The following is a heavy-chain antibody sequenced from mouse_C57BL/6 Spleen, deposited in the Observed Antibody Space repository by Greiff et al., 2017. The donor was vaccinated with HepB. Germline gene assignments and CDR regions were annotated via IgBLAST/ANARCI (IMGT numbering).Heavy chain of an antibody. CDR2: IYPGDGDT. CDR3: ARSPSYDYDGFAY. D-gene: IGHD2-4*01. Sequence: VQLQQSGPELVKPGASVKISCKASGYAFSSSWMNWVKQRPGKGLEWIGRIYPGDGDTNYNGKFKGKATLTADKSSSTAYMQLSSLTSEDSAVYFCARSPSYDYDGFAYWGQGTLVTVSA. CDR1: GYAFSSSW. J-gene: IGHJ3*01. V-gene: IGHV1-82*01.